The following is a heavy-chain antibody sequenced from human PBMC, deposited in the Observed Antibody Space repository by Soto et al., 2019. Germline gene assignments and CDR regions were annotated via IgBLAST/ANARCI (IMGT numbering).Heavy chain of an antibody. CDR2: INAGNGNT. CDR3: ATPQQLEGMGAEYFQH. CDR1: GYTFTSYA. J-gene: IGHJ1*01. D-gene: IGHD6-13*01. V-gene: IGHV1-3*01. Sequence: QVQLVQSGAEVKKPGASVKVSCKASGYTFTSYAMHWVRQAPGQRLEWMGWINAGNGNTKYSQKFQGRVTITRDTSASIAYMELSSLRSEDTAVYYCATPQQLEGMGAEYFQHWGQGTLVTVSS.